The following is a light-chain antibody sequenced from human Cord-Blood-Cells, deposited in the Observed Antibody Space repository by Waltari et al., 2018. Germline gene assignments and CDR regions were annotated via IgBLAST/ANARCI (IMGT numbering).Light chain of an antibody. CDR2: GKN. Sequence: SSELTQDPAVSVALGQTVRITCQGASLRSDYASWYQQKQGQAHVLVIYGKNNRPSGIPDRFSGSSSGNTASLTITGAQAEDEADYYCNSRDSSGNHVVFGGGTKLTVL. CDR3: NSRDSSGNHVV. J-gene: IGLJ2*01. V-gene: IGLV3-19*01. CDR1: SLRSDY.